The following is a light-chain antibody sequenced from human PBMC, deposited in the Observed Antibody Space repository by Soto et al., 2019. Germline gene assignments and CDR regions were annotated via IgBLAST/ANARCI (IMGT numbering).Light chain of an antibody. CDR1: QSLTNSR. CDR3: QQYGSSLFT. CDR2: GGS. J-gene: IGKJ3*01. Sequence: EIVLTQSPGTLSLSPGERATLSCRASQSLTNSRLAWYQQKPGQAPKVLIYGGSNRATGIPDRFSGSGSGTDFTLTISRLEPEDFAVYYCQQYGSSLFTFGPGTKVDFK. V-gene: IGKV3-20*01.